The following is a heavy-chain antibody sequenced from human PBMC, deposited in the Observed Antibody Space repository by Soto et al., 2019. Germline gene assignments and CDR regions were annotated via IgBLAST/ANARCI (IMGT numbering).Heavy chain of an antibody. D-gene: IGHD2-2*01. CDR2: IHYSGST. V-gene: IGHV4-39*01. J-gene: IGHJ5*02. CDR3: ARGYCSSTSCSLTQYWFDP. Sequence: SETLSLTCTVSGGSISSSSYYWGWIRQPPGKGLEWIGSIHYSGSTYYNPSLKSRVTISVDTSKNQFSLKLSSVTAADTAVYYCARGYCSSTSCSLTQYWFDPWGQGTLVTVSS. CDR1: GGSISSSSYY.